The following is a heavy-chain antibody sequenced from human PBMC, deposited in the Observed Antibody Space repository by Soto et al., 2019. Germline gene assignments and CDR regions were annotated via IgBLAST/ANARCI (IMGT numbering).Heavy chain of an antibody. CDR1: GFTLSHYW. CDR3: ARAIASRDSY. D-gene: IGHD6-6*01. J-gene: IGHJ4*02. Sequence: VGSLRLSCAASGFTLSHYWMTWVRQAPGKGLQWVANINQDGSQRYYVDSVKGRFTISADSAENSVYLQMNSLRAEDTAVYFCARAIASRDSYWGQGTLVNVSS. CDR2: INQDGSQR. V-gene: IGHV3-7*01.